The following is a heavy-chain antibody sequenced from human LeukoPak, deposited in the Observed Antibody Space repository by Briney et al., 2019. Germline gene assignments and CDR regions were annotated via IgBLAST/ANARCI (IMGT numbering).Heavy chain of an antibody. V-gene: IGHV4-59*11. CDR1: GGSISSHY. Sequence: SETLSLTCTVSGGSISSHYWSWIRQPPGKGLEWIGYIYYSGSTNYNPSLKSRVTISVDTSKNQFSLKLSSVTAADTAVYYCARGVDFWSGYTYYYYYYYMDVWGKGTTVTVSS. CDR3: ARGVDFWSGYTYYYYYYYMDV. J-gene: IGHJ6*03. CDR2: IYYSGST. D-gene: IGHD3-3*01.